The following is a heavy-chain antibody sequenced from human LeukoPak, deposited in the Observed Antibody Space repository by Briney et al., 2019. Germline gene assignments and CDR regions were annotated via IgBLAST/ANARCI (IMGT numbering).Heavy chain of an antibody. Sequence: GGSLRLSCAASGFTFTSYAMNWVRQALGKGLEWVSAISGSGGTTYYADSVADSVKGRFTISRDNSENTLYLQMNSLRAEDTALYYCARPRLPYCSGGSCFDAFDIWGQGTIVTVSS. J-gene: IGHJ3*02. D-gene: IGHD2-15*01. CDR2: ISGSGGTT. CDR1: GFTFTSYA. CDR3: ARPRLPYCSGGSCFDAFDI. V-gene: IGHV3-23*01.